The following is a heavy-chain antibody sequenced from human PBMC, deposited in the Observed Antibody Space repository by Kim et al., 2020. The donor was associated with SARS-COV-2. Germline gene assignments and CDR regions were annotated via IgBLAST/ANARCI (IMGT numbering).Heavy chain of an antibody. V-gene: IGHV3-48*02. J-gene: IGHJ4*02. CDR2: ISSSSSTI. CDR3: ARGLNYYDSSGYYIGTYFDY. D-gene: IGHD3-22*01. CDR1: GFTFSSYS. Sequence: GGSLRLSCAASGFTFSSYSMNWVRQAPGKGLEWVSYISSSSSTIYYADSVKGRFTISRDNAKNSLYLQMNSLRDEDTAVYYCARGLNYYDSSGYYIGTYFDYWGQGTLVTVSA.